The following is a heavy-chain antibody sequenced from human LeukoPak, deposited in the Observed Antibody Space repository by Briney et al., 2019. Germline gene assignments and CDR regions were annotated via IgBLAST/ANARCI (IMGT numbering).Heavy chain of an antibody. J-gene: IGHJ5*02. D-gene: IGHD1-26*01. CDR1: GFTVG. CDR3: ARGPVGVSPRFDP. V-gene: IGHV3-66*01. Sequence: GGSLRLSCAASGFTVGMSWVRQDPGKGLEWVSLIYSGGSTYYADSVKGRFTISRDNSKNTLYLQMNSLRAEDTAVYYCARGPVGVSPRFDPWGQGTLVTVSS. CDR2: IYSGGST.